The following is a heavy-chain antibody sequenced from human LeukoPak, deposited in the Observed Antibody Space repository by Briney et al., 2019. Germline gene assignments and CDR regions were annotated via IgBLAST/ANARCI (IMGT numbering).Heavy chain of an antibody. CDR3: ARAWKGRSNYFDY. V-gene: IGHV4-59*02. CDR1: GGSVSSYY. J-gene: IGHJ4*02. CDR2: IYYSGTT. Sequence: ASETLSLTCTVSGGSVSSYYWSWIRQPPGKGLEWIGYIYYSGTTNYNPSLKSRVTISVDTSKNQFSLNLSSVTAADTAVYYCARAWKGRSNYFDYWGQGTLVTVSS. D-gene: IGHD3-10*01.